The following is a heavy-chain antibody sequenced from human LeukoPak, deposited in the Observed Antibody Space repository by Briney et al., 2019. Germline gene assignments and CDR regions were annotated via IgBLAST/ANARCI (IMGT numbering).Heavy chain of an antibody. CDR3: AREAEQWLGIYYYYGMDV. D-gene: IGHD6-19*01. Sequence: SQTLSLTCAISGDSVSSNSAAWNWIRQSPSRGLEWLGRTYYRSKWYNDYAVSVKSRITINPDTSKNQFSLQLNSVTPEDTAVYYCAREAEQWLGIYYYYGMDVWGQGTTVTVSS. CDR2: TYYRSKWYN. CDR1: GDSVSSNSAA. J-gene: IGHJ6*02. V-gene: IGHV6-1*01.